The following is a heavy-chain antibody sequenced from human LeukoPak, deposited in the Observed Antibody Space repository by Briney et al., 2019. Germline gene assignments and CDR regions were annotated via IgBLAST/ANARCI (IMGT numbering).Heavy chain of an antibody. J-gene: IGHJ6*02. D-gene: IGHD3-3*01. CDR3: ARGPEYYDFWSVYGMDV. Sequence: GGSLRLSCAASGFTFSSYSMTWVRQAPGKGLEWVSSISSSSSYIYYADSVKGRFTISRDNAKNSLYLQMNSLRAEDTAVYYCARGPEYYDFWSVYGMDVWGQGTTVTVSS. CDR2: ISSSSSYI. CDR1: GFTFSSYS. V-gene: IGHV3-21*01.